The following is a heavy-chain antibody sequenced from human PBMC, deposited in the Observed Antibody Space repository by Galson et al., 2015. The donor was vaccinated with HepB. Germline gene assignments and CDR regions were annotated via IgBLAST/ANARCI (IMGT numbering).Heavy chain of an antibody. D-gene: IGHD3-3*01. J-gene: IGHJ4*02. V-gene: IGHV3-48*02. CDR3: ARDHYDFWSGYYAGLWDHFDY. Sequence: SLRLSCAASGFTFSSYSMNWVRQAPGKGLEWVSYISSSSSTIYYADSVKGRFTISRDNAKNSLYLQMNSLRDEDTAVYYCARDHYDFWSGYYAGLWDHFDYWGQGTLVTVSS. CDR1: GFTFSSYS. CDR2: ISSSSSTI.